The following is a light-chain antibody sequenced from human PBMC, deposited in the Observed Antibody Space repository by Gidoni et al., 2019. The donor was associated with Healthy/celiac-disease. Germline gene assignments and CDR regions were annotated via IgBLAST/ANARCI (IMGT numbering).Light chain of an antibody. CDR2: WAS. J-gene: IGKJ3*01. CDR3: QQYYSTPPT. V-gene: IGKV4-1*01. Sequence: DIVMTQSPDSLAVSLGERATINCKSSQSVLYSSNNKNYLAWYQQKPGQPPKLLIYWASTRESVVPDRFSGSGSGTDFTLTISSLQAEDVSVYYCQQYYSTPPTFGPGTKVDI. CDR1: QSVLYSSNNKNY.